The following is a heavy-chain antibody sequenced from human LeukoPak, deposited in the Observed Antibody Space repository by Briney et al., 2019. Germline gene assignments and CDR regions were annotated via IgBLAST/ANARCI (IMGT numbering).Heavy chain of an antibody. D-gene: IGHD3-10*01. V-gene: IGHV1-2*02. CDR2: INPNSGGT. J-gene: IGHJ4*02. CDR1: GYTFTGYY. Sequence: GASVKVSCKASGYTFTGYYMHWVRQAPGQGLEWMGWINPNSGGTNYAQKFQGRVTMTRDTSISTAYMELSRLRSDDTAVYYCARVYASYGYYFDYWGQGTLVTVSS. CDR3: ARVYASYGYYFDY.